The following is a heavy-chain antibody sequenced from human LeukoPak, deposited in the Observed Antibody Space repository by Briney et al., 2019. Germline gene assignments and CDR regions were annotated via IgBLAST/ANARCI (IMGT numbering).Heavy chain of an antibody. CDR2: IYYSGST. J-gene: IGHJ4*02. CDR1: GGSISSGGYY. CDR3: ASDSSSRDFDY. V-gene: IGHV4-31*03. Sequence: SETLSLTCTVSGGSISSGGYYWRWIRQHPGKGLEWIGYIYYSGSTYYNPSLKSRVTISVDTSKNQFSLKLSSVTAADTAVYYCASDSSSRDFDYWGQGARVTVSS. D-gene: IGHD6-13*01.